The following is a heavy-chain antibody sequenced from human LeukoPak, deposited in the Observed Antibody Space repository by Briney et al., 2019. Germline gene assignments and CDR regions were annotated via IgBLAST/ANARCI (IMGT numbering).Heavy chain of an antibody. CDR1: GFNFGVYG. J-gene: IGHJ4*02. V-gene: IGHV3-30*18. D-gene: IGHD6-19*01. CDR3: AKSRTSGWYVPPSAY. CDR2: ISYDGSNK. Sequence: GTSLRLSCAASGFNFGVYGMHWVRQAPGKGLEWVAVISYDGSNKYYADSVKGRFTISRDNSKNTLYLQMNSLRAEDTAVYYCAKSRTSGWYVPPSAYWGQGTLVTVSS.